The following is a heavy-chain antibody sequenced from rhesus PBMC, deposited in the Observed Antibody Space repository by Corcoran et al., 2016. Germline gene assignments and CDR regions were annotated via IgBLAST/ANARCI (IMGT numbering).Heavy chain of an antibody. CDR2: DDGSGRGT. D-gene: IGHD6-37*01. CDR1: GGSIRSSY. V-gene: IGHV4-169*02. J-gene: IGHJ5-1*01. Sequence: QLQLQESGAGLVKPPETLSLTCAVSGGSIRSSYWSWIRQAPGKGLEWMGRDDGSGRGTDSTPSVKSRVTVAVDTSGNQLSLQLSSVTTADTAVYYWARDGTAVDFEVWGPGVLVTVSS. CDR3: ARDGTAVDFEV.